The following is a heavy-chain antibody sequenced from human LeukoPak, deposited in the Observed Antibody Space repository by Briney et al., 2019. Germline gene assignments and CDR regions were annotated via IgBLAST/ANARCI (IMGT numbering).Heavy chain of an antibody. Sequence: PSETLSLTCTVSGGSISSYYWSWIRQPPGKGLEWIGYIYYSGSTNYNPSLKSRVTISVDTSRNQFSLKLSSVTAADTAVYYCARAYPYYDFWSGYYTGYYGMDVWGQGTTVTVSS. V-gene: IGHV4-59*12. CDR2: IYYSGST. D-gene: IGHD3-3*01. CDR3: ARAYPYYDFWSGYYTGYYGMDV. J-gene: IGHJ6*02. CDR1: GGSISSYY.